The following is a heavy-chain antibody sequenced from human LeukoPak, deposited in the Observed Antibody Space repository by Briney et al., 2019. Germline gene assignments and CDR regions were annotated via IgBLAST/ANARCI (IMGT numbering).Heavy chain of an antibody. Sequence: PSGTLSLTCTVSGGSISSYYWSWIRQPPAKGLEWIGYIYYCGSTNYNPSLKSRVTISVDTSKNQFSLKLSSVTAADTAVYYCASESRYCSGGSCFVTWFDPWGQGTLVTVSS. D-gene: IGHD2-15*01. CDR2: IYYCGST. CDR1: GGSISSYY. CDR3: ASESRYCSGGSCFVTWFDP. V-gene: IGHV4-59*08. J-gene: IGHJ5*02.